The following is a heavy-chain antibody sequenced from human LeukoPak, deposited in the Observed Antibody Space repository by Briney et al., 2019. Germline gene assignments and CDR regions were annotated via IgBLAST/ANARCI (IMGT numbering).Heavy chain of an antibody. V-gene: IGHV3-7*03. CDR3: ARGRYVDWLFDY. D-gene: IGHD3-9*01. CDR1: GFDCSRYW. CDR2: IEQDGGEE. J-gene: IGHJ4*02. Sequence: GGSLRLSCAASGFDCSRYWMTWVRPAPGKGLEWVANIEQDGGEEYYVDSVKGRFTISRDNAKNSLYLQMNSLRVEDTAVYYCARGRYVDWLFDYWGQGTLVTVSS.